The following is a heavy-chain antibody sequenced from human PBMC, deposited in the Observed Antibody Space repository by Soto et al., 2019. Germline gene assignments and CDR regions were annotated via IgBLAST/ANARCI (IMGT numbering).Heavy chain of an antibody. Sequence: PGWSVRLSCAASGFTFSSYGMHWVRQAPGKGLEWVAVIWFDGSNKYYADSVKGRFTISRDNSKNTLYLQMNSLRAEDTAVYYCATGDTAMDVYYYYGMDVWGQGTTVTVSS. J-gene: IGHJ6*02. CDR2: IWFDGSNK. D-gene: IGHD5-18*01. V-gene: IGHV3-33*01. CDR3: ATGDTAMDVYYYYGMDV. CDR1: GFTFSSYG.